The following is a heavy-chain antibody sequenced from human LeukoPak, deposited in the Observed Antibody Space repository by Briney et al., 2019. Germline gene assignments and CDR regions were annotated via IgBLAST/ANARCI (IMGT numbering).Heavy chain of an antibody. CDR2: ISWNSGSI. CDR1: GFTFDDYA. V-gene: IGHV3-9*01. Sequence: SGGSLRLSCAASGFTFDDYAMHWVRQAPGKGLEWVSGISWNSGSIGYADSVKGRFTISRDSAKNSLYLQMNSLRPEDTAVYYCARGYSNFAPYFDYWGQGTLVTVSS. J-gene: IGHJ4*02. D-gene: IGHD4-11*01. CDR3: ARGYSNFAPYFDY.